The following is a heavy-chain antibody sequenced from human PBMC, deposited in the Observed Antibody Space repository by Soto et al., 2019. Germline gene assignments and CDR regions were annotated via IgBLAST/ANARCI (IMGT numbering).Heavy chain of an antibody. CDR2: ISPNSDNT. J-gene: IGHJ4*02. CDR1: GYTFTSYG. D-gene: IGHD1-26*01. V-gene: IGHV1-18*01. Sequence: VASVKVSCKASGYTFTSYGISWVRQAPGQGLEWMGLISPNSDNTNYAQKFQGRITMARDTSTSTVYMELSSLRSEDTAVYYCARESSRGIVGVTTGHFDYWGQGTLVTVSS. CDR3: ARESSRGIVGVTTGHFDY.